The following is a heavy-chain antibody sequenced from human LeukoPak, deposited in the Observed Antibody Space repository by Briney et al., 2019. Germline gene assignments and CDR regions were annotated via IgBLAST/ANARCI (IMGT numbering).Heavy chain of an antibody. D-gene: IGHD3-22*01. CDR2: ISGSGGST. J-gene: IGHJ4*02. CDR1: GFTFSSYA. Sequence: PGRSLRLSCAASGFTFSSYAMSWVRQAPGKGLEWVSAISGSGGSTYYADSVKGRFTISRDNSKNTLYLQMNSLRAEDTAVYYCAKQVSLNYYDSSGPSYWGQGTLVTVSS. CDR3: AKQVSLNYYDSSGPSY. V-gene: IGHV3-23*01.